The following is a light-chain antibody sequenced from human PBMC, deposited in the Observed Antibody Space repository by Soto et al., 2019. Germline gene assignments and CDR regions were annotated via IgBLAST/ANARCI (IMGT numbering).Light chain of an antibody. CDR2: DAS. V-gene: IGKV3-11*01. Sequence: EIVLTQSPATLSLSPGERATLSCRASQSVSSYLAWYQQKPGQAPRLLIYDASNRATGIPARFSGSGSGTDFTLTISSREPEDFAVYYCQLSTFGGGTKVEIK. CDR3: QLST. CDR1: QSVSSY. J-gene: IGKJ4*01.